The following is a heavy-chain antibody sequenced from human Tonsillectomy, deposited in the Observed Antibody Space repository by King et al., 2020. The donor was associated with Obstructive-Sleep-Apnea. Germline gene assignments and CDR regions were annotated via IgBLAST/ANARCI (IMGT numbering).Heavy chain of an antibody. D-gene: IGHD4-17*01. CDR1: GFTLSRYW. V-gene: IGHV3-74*01. Sequence: VQLVESGGGLVQPGGSLRLSCAASGFTLSRYWMHWVRQAPGQGLLWVSGIKSDGSSTSYADSVKGLFSMSRDNAKNTLYLQMNSLRAEDTAVYYCARELYGDYGVDYWGQGTLLTVSS. J-gene: IGHJ4*02. CDR3: ARELYGDYGVDY. CDR2: IKSDGSST.